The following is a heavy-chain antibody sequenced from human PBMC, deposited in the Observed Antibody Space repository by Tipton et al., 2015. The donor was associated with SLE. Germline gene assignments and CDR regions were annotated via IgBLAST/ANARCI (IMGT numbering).Heavy chain of an antibody. Sequence: LSLTCAVYGGSFSGYYWSWIRQPPGKGLEWIGEINHSGSTNYNPSLKSRVTISVDTSKNQFSLKLSSVTAADTAVYYCARYRAAGYFDYWGQGTLVTVSS. CDR2: INHSGST. V-gene: IGHV4-34*01. D-gene: IGHD6-13*01. CDR1: GGSFSGYY. J-gene: IGHJ4*02. CDR3: ARYRAAGYFDY.